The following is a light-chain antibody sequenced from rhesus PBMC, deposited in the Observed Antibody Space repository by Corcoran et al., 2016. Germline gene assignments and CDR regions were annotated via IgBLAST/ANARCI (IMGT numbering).Light chain of an antibody. V-gene: IGKV2-72*01. CDR1: QSPLHRNGNTY. J-gene: IGKJ4*01. CDR2: GTS. CDR3: AQALDFPLT. Sequence: EIVMTQTPLSLSITPGEPASISCTSSQSPLHRNGNTYLHWSLQKPGQSLQHLIYGTSNRASGVPDRFSGSGSGTDFTLKISKVEAEDVGVYYCAQALDFPLTFGGGTKVDIK.